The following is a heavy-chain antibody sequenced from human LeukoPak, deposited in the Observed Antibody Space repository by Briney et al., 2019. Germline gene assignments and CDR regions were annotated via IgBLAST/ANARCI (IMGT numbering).Heavy chain of an antibody. J-gene: IGHJ4*02. V-gene: IGHV1-2*02. Sequence: ASVKVSCKASGYTFTSYGISWVRQAPGQGLEWMGWINPNSGGTKYAQKFQGRVTMTRDTSISTAYMELSRLRSDDTAVYYCASLQAHSPDCWGQGTLVTVSS. CDR2: INPNSGGT. CDR1: GYTFTSYG. D-gene: IGHD5-18*01. CDR3: ASLQAHSPDC.